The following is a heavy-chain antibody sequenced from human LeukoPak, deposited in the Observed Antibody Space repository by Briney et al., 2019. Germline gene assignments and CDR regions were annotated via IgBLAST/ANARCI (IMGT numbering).Heavy chain of an antibody. CDR2: ISSSSSYI. J-gene: IGHJ5*02. V-gene: IGHV3-21*01. Sequence: GGSLRLSCAASGFTFSSYSMNWVRQAPGKGLEWVSSISSSSSYIYYADSVKGRFTISRDNAKNALYLQMNSLRAEDTAVYYCARGLGQRFDPWGQGTLVTVSS. D-gene: IGHD5-12*01. CDR1: GFTFSSYS. CDR3: ARGLGQRFDP.